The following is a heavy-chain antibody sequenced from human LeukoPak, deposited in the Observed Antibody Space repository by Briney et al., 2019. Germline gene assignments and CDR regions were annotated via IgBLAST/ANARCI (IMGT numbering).Heavy chain of an antibody. D-gene: IGHD6-13*01. J-gene: IGHJ4*02. V-gene: IGHV1-46*01. CDR2: INPSGGST. CDR1: GYTFTGYY. CDR3: AREGGAAAGTVDY. Sequence: ASVKVSCTASGYTFTGYYMHWVRQAPGQGLEWMGIINPSGGSTSYAQKFQGRVTMTRDTSTSTAYMELSSLRSEDTAVYYCAREGGAAAGTVDYWGQGTLVTVSS.